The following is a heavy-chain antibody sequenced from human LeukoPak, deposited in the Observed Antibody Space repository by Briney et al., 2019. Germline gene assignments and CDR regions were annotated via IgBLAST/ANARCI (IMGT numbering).Heavy chain of an antibody. V-gene: IGHV4-34*01. D-gene: IGHD3-22*01. J-gene: IGHJ5*02. CDR2: INHSGST. CDR3: ARGPMIVVVTPRAVNWFDP. CDR1: GGSFSGYY. Sequence: SETLSLTCAVYGGSFSGYYWSWIRQPPGKGLEWIGEINHSGSTNYNPSLRSRVTISVDTSKNQFSLKLSSVTAADTAVYYCARGPMIVVVTPRAVNWFDPWGQGTLVTVSS.